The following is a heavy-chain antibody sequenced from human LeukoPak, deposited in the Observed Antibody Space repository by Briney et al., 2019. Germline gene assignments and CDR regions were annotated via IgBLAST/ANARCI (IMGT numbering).Heavy chain of an antibody. CDR3: ARGSYCSGGSCYSAY. Sequence: GSLRLSCAASGFTFSSYAMSWVRQAPGKGLEWVSAISGSGGSTYYADSVKGRFTISRDNSKNTLYLQMGSLRAEDMAVYYCARGSYCSGGSCYSAYWGQGTLVTVSS. CDR1: GFTFSSYA. D-gene: IGHD2-15*01. CDR2: ISGSGGST. J-gene: IGHJ4*02. V-gene: IGHV3-23*01.